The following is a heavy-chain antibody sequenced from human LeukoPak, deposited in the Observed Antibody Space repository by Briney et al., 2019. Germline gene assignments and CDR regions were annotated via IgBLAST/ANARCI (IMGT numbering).Heavy chain of an antibody. Sequence: SETLSLTCAVYGGSFSGYYWSWIRQPPGKGLEWIGEINHSGSTNYNPSLKSRVTISVDTSKNQFSLKLSSVTAADTAVYYCARSTGPGGYVNWFDPWGQGTLVTVSS. D-gene: IGHD1-1*01. CDR3: ARSTGPGGYVNWFDP. CDR1: GGSFSGYY. J-gene: IGHJ5*02. CDR2: INHSGST. V-gene: IGHV4-34*01.